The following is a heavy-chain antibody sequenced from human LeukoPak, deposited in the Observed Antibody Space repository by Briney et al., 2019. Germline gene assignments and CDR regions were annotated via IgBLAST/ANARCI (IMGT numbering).Heavy chain of an antibody. J-gene: IGHJ5*02. CDR2: INTNTGNP. Sequence: GASVKVSCKASGYTFTSYAMNWVRQAPGQGLEWMGWINTNTGNPTYAQGFTGRFVFSLDTSVSTAYLQISSLKAEDTAVYYCASPPTGLAVAGDNWFDPWGQGTLVTVSS. CDR1: GYTFTSYA. D-gene: IGHD6-19*01. V-gene: IGHV7-4-1*02. CDR3: ASPPTGLAVAGDNWFDP.